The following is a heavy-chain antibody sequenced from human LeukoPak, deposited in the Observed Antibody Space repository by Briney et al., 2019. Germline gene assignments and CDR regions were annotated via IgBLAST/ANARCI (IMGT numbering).Heavy chain of an antibody. D-gene: IGHD6-6*01. CDR1: GGSVSSGSYY. V-gene: IGHV4-61*01. J-gene: IGHJ5*02. CDR3: ARSGSYSSSSGGRNWFDP. Sequence: KPSETLSLTCTVSGGSVSSGSYYWSWIRQPPGKGLEWIGYIYYSGSTNYNPSLKSRVTISVDTSKNQFSLKLSSVTAADTAVYYCARSGSYSSSSGGRNWFDPWGQGTLVTVSS. CDR2: IYYSGST.